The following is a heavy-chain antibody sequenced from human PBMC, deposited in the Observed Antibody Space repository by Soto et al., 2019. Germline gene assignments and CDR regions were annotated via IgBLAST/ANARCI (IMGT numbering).Heavy chain of an antibody. CDR1: GGTFSSYT. CDR3: ASLGGYYYDSSGRARDY. CDR2: IIPILGIA. J-gene: IGHJ4*02. Sequence: QVQLVQSGAEVKKPGSSVKVSCKASGGTFSSYTISWVRQAPGQGLEWMGRIIPILGIANYAQKFQGRVTITAXXSXSXXYMELSSLRSEDTAVYYCASLGGYYYDSSGRARDYWGQGTLVTVSS. V-gene: IGHV1-69*02. D-gene: IGHD3-22*01.